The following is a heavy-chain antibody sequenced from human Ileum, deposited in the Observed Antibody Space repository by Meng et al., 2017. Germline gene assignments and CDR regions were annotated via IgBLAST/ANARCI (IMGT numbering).Heavy chain of an antibody. J-gene: IGHJ4*02. CDR3: VRHGGKYFDS. V-gene: IGHV4-4*02. D-gene: IGHD2-15*01. CDR2: IYLAGSP. Sequence: HVQPQRPGPVLVEPSGTLSLSRTVSGGSISSSFSWSWVRQSPGKGLEWIGQIYLAGSPNYNPSLESRVTISVDKSKNQFSLRLTSVTAADTAIFYCVRHGGKYFDSWGQGTLVTVSS. CDR1: GGSISSSFS.